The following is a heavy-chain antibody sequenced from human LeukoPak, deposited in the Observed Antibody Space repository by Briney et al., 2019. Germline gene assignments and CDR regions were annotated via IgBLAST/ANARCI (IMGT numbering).Heavy chain of an antibody. V-gene: IGHV4-39*01. CDR2: IYYSGST. Sequence: TXPLXCTVSXGSXSSXSYYWGXIXQPPGKGLEWIGSIYYSGSTYYNPSLKSRVTISVDTSKNQFSLKLSSVTAADTAVYYCGEGTGYWGQGALVTVSS. D-gene: IGHD1-26*01. CDR1: XGSXSSXSYY. J-gene: IGHJ4*02. CDR3: GEGTGY.